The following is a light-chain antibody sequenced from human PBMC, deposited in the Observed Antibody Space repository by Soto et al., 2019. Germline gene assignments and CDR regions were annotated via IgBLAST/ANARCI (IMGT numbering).Light chain of an antibody. Sequence: DIQMTQSPSTLSASVGARVTITCRASQSISVWLAWSQQKAGKAPNLLIFKASRLESGVPSRFSGSGSETEFTLTISGLQPGDSATYYCQQTYSTPRTFGQGTKVDIK. V-gene: IGKV1-5*03. J-gene: IGKJ1*01. CDR1: QSISVW. CDR3: QQTYSTPRT. CDR2: KAS.